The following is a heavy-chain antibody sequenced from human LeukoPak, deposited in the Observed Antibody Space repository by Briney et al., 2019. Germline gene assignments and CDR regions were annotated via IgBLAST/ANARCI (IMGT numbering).Heavy chain of an antibody. J-gene: IGHJ6*02. V-gene: IGHV4-39*02. CDR2: IYYSGST. Sequence: SETLCLTCIVSGGSISSISSNNYNWGWIRQPPGKGLEWVGSIYYSGSTYYNPSLKSRVTISVDTSKNQFSLKLSSVTAADTALYYCAREMGVVTAHGIDVWGQGTTVTVSS. CDR3: AREMGVVTAHGIDV. CDR1: GGSISSISSNNYN. D-gene: IGHD4-23*01.